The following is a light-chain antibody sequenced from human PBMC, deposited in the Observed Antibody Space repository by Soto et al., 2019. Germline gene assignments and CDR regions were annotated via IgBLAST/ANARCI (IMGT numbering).Light chain of an antibody. Sequence: DIQMTQSPSSLSAFVGDTVTITCRASQDISNFLAWYQQKPGKVPKLLIYAASTLQSGVPSRFSGSGSGTDFTLTISSLQPEDVATYYFQKCKIATFTFGGGTKVEMK. CDR3: QKCKIATFT. V-gene: IGKV1-27*01. CDR1: QDISNF. CDR2: AAS. J-gene: IGKJ4*01.